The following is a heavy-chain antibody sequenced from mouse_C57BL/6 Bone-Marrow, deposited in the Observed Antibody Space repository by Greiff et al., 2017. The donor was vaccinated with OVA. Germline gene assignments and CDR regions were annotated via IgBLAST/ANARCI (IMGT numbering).Heavy chain of an antibody. V-gene: IGHV1-69*01. CDR2: IDPSDSYT. Sequence: QVQLQQPGAELVMPGASVKLSCKASGYTFTSYWMHWVKQRPGQGLEWIGEIDPSDSYTNYNQKFKGKSTLTVDKSSSTAYMQLSSLTSEDSAVYYCARDDYGNYGYYAMDYWGQGTSVTVSS. J-gene: IGHJ4*01. CDR1: GYTFTSYW. CDR3: ARDDYGNYGYYAMDY. D-gene: IGHD2-1*01.